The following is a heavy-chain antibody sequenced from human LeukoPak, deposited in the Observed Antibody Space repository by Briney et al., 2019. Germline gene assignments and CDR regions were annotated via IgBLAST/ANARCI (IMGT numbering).Heavy chain of an antibody. CDR2: MSLNSGNT. D-gene: IGHD2-2*01. CDR3: AGCSSTSCYDYFQN. Sequence: ASVKVSCKASGYSFTSHYMHWVRQAPGQGLEWMGYMSLNSGNTGYAQNFQGRVTMTSSASISTVYMELSSLTSDDTAVYYCAGCSSTSCYDYFQNWGQGTQVTVSS. J-gene: IGHJ1*01. CDR1: GYSFTSHY. V-gene: IGHV1-8*02.